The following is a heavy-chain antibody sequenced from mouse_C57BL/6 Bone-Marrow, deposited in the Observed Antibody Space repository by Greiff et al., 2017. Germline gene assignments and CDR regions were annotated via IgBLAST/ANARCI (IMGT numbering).Heavy chain of an antibody. CDR2: MHPNGGSP. V-gene: IGHV1-64*01. D-gene: IGHD2-4*01. CDR3: ARSYDYDDYTMDY. Sequence: QVHVKQPGAELVKPGASVKLSCKASGYTFTNYWMHWVKQRPGQGLEWIGMMHPNGGSPDYNEKFKSEATLSVDKSSRTAYMDLSSLTSEDSAVYYCARSYDYDDYTMDYWGQGTSVTVSS. CDR1: GYTFTNYW. J-gene: IGHJ4*01.